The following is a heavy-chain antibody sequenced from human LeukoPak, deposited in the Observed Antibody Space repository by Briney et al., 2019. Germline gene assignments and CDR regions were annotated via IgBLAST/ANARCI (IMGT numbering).Heavy chain of an antibody. Sequence: GGSLRLSCAASGFTFSSYGMHWVRQAPGKGLEWVAVISYDGSNKYYADSVKGRFTISRDNSKNTLYLQMNSLRAEDTAVYYCARGSDFWSGYYPFDYWGQGTLVTVSS. CDR2: ISYDGSNK. CDR1: GFTFSSYG. CDR3: ARGSDFWSGYYPFDY. D-gene: IGHD3-3*01. J-gene: IGHJ4*02. V-gene: IGHV3-30*03.